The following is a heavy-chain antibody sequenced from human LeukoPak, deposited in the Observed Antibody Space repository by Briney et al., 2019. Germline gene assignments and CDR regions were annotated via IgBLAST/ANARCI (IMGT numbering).Heavy chain of an antibody. CDR2: IRCDGSNK. CDR1: GFTFSSYG. CDR3: AKEVLRYFDWPTPDY. V-gene: IGHV3-30*02. Sequence: GGSLRLSCAASGFTFSSYGMHWVRQAPGKGLEWEAFIRCDGSNKYYADSVKGRFTISRDNSKNTLYLQMNSLRAEDTAVYYCAKEVLRYFDWPTPDYWGQGTLVTVSS. D-gene: IGHD3-9*01. J-gene: IGHJ4*02.